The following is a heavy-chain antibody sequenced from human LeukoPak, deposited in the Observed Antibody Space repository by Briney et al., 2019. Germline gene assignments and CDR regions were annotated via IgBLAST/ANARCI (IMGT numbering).Heavy chain of an antibody. D-gene: IGHD6-19*01. Sequence: ASVKVSCKASGGTFSSYAISWVRRAPGQGLEWMGGIIPIFGTANYAQKFQGRVTITADESTSTAYMELSSLRSEDTAVYYCARGFSAYGSSGWYDDYWGQGTLVTVSS. J-gene: IGHJ4*02. CDR3: ARGFSAYGSSGWYDDY. CDR1: GGTFSSYA. V-gene: IGHV1-69*01. CDR2: IIPIFGTA.